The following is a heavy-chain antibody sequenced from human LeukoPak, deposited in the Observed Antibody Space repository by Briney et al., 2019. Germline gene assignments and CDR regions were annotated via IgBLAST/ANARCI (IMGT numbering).Heavy chain of an antibody. J-gene: IGHJ4*02. CDR3: ARTHDSSGYPYYFDY. Sequence: GASVKVSCKASGYTFTSYGISWVRRAPGQGLEWMGWISAYNGNTNYAQKLQGRVTMTTDTSTSTAYMELRSLRSGDTAVYYCARTHDSSGYPYYFDYWGQGTLVTVSS. CDR1: GYTFTSYG. CDR2: ISAYNGNT. V-gene: IGHV1-18*01. D-gene: IGHD3-22*01.